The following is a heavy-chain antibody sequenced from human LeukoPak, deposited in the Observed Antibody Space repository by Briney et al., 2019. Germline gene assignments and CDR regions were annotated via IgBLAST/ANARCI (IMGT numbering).Heavy chain of an antibody. CDR3: ARAITMVREYDP. V-gene: IGHV4-34*01. Sequence: SETLSLTCAVYGGSFSGYYWSWIRQPPGKGLEWIGEINHSGSTNYNPSLKSRVTISVDTSKNQFSLKLSSVTAADTAVYYCARAITMVREYDPWGQGTLVTVSS. CDR2: INHSGST. J-gene: IGHJ5*02. D-gene: IGHD3-10*01. CDR1: GGSFSGYY.